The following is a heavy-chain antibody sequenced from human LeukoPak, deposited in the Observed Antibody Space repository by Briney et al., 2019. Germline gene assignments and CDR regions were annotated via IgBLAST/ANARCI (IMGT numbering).Heavy chain of an antibody. CDR2: ISSSSNKV. D-gene: IGHD2-21*02. CDR3: ARNFYCGGDCAISYFDY. CDR1: GFAISDYS. J-gene: IGHJ4*02. Sequence: GGSLRLSCAASGFAISDYSMNWVRQVPGKGLEWVSYISSSSNKVYYAGSVKGRFTISRDNAKNSLFLQMNSLRADDTAVYYCARNFYCGGDCAISYFDYWGQGTLVTVSS. V-gene: IGHV3-48*01.